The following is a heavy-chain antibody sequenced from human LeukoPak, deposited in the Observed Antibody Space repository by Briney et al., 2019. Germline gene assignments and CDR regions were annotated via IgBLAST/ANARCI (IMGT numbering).Heavy chain of an antibody. CDR2: INHSGST. D-gene: IGHD6-13*01. Sequence: PSETLSLTCAVYGGSFSGYYWSWIRQPPGKGLEWIGEINHSGSTNYNPSLKSRVTISVDTSKNQFSLKLSSVTAADTAVYYCASTGYSSSWYPPFYYYYYMDVWGKGTTVTVSS. CDR1: GGSFSGYY. V-gene: IGHV4-34*01. J-gene: IGHJ6*03. CDR3: ASTGYSSSWYPPFYYYYYMDV.